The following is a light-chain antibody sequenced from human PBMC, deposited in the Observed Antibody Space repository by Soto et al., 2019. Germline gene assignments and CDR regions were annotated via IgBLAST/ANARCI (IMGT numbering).Light chain of an antibody. Sequence: DIQMTQSPSTVSASIGYRVTITCRASQSISIWLAWHQQKPGKAPKLLIYKASSLESGVPSRFSGSGSGTEFTLTISSLQPDDFATYYCQQYDSFLYTFGQGTRVEI. J-gene: IGKJ2*01. CDR2: KAS. CDR1: QSISIW. CDR3: QQYDSFLYT. V-gene: IGKV1-5*03.